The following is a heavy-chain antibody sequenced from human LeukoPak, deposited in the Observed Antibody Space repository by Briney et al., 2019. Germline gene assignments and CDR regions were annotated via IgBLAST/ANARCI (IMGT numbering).Heavy chain of an antibody. CDR2: IYNSGCT. D-gene: IGHD1-26*01. J-gene: IGHJ6*03. V-gene: IGHV4-30-2*01. CDR3: ARKAIVGAPGYYMDV. Sequence: PSQTLSLTCTVSGGSISSGGYYGRWIRQPPGKGLEWSAYIYNSGCTYYTPSLKSRVTISVDRRKNQFSLKLSSVTAADTAVYYCARKAIVGAPGYYMDVWGKGTTVTVSS. CDR1: GGSISSGGYY.